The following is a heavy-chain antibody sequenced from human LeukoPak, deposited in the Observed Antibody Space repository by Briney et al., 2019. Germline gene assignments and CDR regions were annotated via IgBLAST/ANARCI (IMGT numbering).Heavy chain of an antibody. CDR3: ARSGDDYYDSSGYSDY. J-gene: IGHJ4*02. CDR2: ISAYNGNT. D-gene: IGHD3-22*01. CDR1: GYTFTSYG. Sequence: ASVKVSCKASGYTFTSYGISWVRQASAQGLEWMGWISAYNGNTNYAQKLQGRVTMTTDTSTSTAYMELRSLRSDDTAVYYCARSGDDYYDSSGYSDYWGQGTLVTVSS. V-gene: IGHV1-18*01.